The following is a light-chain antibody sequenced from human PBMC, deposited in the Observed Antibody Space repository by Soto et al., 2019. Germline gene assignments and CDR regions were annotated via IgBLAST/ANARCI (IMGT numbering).Light chain of an antibody. Sequence: DLQMTQSPSSLSASVGDRVTITCRASQGIGILLGWFQQKPGRAPKRLIYAASTLESGVPSRFSGSGSGTEFTLTISGLQPEDFATYHCLRHNTYPLTFGQGTKVDVK. CDR2: AAS. J-gene: IGKJ1*01. CDR3: LRHNTYPLT. CDR1: QGIGIL. V-gene: IGKV1-17*01.